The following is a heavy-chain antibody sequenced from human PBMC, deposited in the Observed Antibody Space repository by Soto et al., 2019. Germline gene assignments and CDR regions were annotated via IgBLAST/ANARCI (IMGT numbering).Heavy chain of an antibody. D-gene: IGHD4-17*01. CDR3: ARQDIRSVTIDY. CDR1: GGSISSSSYY. Sequence: SETLSLTCTVSGGSISSSSYYWGWIRQPPGKGLEWIGSIYYSGSTYYNPSLKSRVTISVDTSKNQFSLKLSSVTAADTAVYYCARQDIRSVTIDYWGQGTLVPVSS. CDR2: IYYSGST. J-gene: IGHJ4*02. V-gene: IGHV4-39*01.